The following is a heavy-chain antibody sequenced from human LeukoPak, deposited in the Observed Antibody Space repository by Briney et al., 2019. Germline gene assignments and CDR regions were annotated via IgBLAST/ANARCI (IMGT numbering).Heavy chain of an antibody. CDR1: GFTFSSYG. Sequence: GGSLRLSCASSGFTFSSYGMSGGRRAPGKGVGWVSAISGSGGSTYYADSVKGRFTSSRDSSKNPVYLQINSLRAEDTAVYYCAKDYSLTGTTGENYFHYWGRGTLVSVSS. D-gene: IGHD1-20*01. J-gene: IGHJ4*02. CDR3: AKDYSLTGTTGENYFHY. V-gene: IGHV3-23*01. CDR2: ISGSGGST.